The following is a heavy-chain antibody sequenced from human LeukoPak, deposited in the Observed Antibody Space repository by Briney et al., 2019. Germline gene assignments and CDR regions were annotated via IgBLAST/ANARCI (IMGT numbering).Heavy chain of an antibody. D-gene: IGHD1-26*01. CDR2: INSDGSST. CDR1: GFTFSRYW. V-gene: IGHV3-74*01. CDR3: ARAWDLLAFDY. J-gene: IGHJ4*02. Sequence: GGSLRLSCAASGFTFSRYWMHWVRQAQGKGLVWVSRINSDGSSTSYADSVKGRFTISRDNAKSTLYLQINSLRVEDTAVFYCARAWDLLAFDYWGQGTLVTVSS.